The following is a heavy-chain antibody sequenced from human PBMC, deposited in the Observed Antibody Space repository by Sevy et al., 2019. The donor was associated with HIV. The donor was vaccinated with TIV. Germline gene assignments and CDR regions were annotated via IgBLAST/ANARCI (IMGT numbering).Heavy chain of an antibody. CDR2: ISGSGGST. CDR1: GFTFSSYA. D-gene: IGHD6-19*01. CDR3: AKESSSGWYVYGMDV. J-gene: IGHJ6*02. Sequence: GGSLRLSCAASGFTFSSYAMSWVRQAPGKGLEWVSAISGSGGSTYYADSVKGRFTISGDNSKKTLYLQMNSLRAEDTAVYYCAKESSSGWYVYGMDVWGQGTTVTVSS. V-gene: IGHV3-23*01.